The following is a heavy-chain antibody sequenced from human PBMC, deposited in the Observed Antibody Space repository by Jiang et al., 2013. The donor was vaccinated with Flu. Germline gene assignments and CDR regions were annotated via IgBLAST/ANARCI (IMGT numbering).Heavy chain of an antibody. V-gene: IGHV3-53*01. CDR3: AKSRDGYNYFDY. Sequence: RLSCAASGFTVSSNYMRLGPPGVRGKGAWEWVSVIYSGGSTYYADSVKGRFTISRDNSKNTLYLQMNSLRAEDTAVYYCAKSRDGYNYFDYWGQGTLVTVSS. J-gene: IGHJ4*02. CDR2: IYSGGST. CDR1: GFTVSSNY. D-gene: IGHD5-24*01.